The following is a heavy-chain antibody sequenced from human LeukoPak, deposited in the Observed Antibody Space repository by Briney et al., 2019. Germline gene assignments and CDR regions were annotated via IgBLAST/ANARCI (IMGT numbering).Heavy chain of an antibody. CDR2: IRYDGNNK. J-gene: IGHJ3*02. D-gene: IGHD4-17*01. Sequence: GGSLRLSCAASGFTFRSYGMHWVRQAPGKGLEWVAFIRYDGNNKYYADSVKGRFTIFRDNSRNTLYLQMNSLRTDDTAVYYCARSYYGDYDGGRGAFDIWGQGTMVTVSS. CDR1: GFTFRSYG. V-gene: IGHV3-30*02. CDR3: ARSYYGDYDGGRGAFDI.